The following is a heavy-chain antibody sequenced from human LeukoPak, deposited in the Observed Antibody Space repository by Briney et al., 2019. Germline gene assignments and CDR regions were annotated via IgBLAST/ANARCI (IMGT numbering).Heavy chain of an antibody. CDR2: IRYDGSNK. D-gene: IGHD1-26*01. V-gene: IGHV3-30*02. Sequence: PGGSLRLSCAASGFTFSSYGMHWVRQAPGKGLEWVAFIRYDGSNKYYADSVKGRFTISRDNSKNTLYLQMNSLRAEDTAVYYCAKDKFEEHYFDYWGQGTLVTVSS. J-gene: IGHJ4*02. CDR3: AKDKFEEHYFDY. CDR1: GFTFSSYG.